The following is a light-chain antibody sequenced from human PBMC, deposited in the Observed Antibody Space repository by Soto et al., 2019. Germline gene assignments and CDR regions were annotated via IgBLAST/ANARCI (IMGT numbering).Light chain of an antibody. Sequence: AIQLPQSPSSLSASVGDRVTITCRASQGISSALAWYQQKPGKAPKLLIYDASSLESGVPTRFSGIGSGTDFTLPISSLQPEDFATSYCQHFNSYPLFGQRTKLEIK. CDR1: QGISSA. CDR3: QHFNSYPL. J-gene: IGKJ2*01. CDR2: DAS. V-gene: IGKV1-13*02.